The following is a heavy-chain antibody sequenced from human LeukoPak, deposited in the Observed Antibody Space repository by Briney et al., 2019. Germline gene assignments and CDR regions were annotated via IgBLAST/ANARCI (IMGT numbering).Heavy chain of an antibody. J-gene: IGHJ3*02. Sequence: GGSLRLSCAASGFTFSTYSMNWVRQAPGKGLEWVSYISGGSSNTFYADSVKGRFTISRDNAKNSLYLQMNSLRAEDTAVYYCARPQAQWLPHDAFDIWGQGTMVTVSS. CDR2: ISGGSSNT. V-gene: IGHV3-48*01. CDR1: GFTFSTYS. CDR3: ARPQAQWLPHDAFDI. D-gene: IGHD5-12*01.